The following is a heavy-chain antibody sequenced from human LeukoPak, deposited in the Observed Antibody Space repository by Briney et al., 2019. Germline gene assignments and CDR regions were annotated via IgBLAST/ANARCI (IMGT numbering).Heavy chain of an antibody. Sequence: PGESLKISCKGSGYTFTSHWIGLVRQMPGKGLEWMGIIYPGDSDTRYSPSFQGQVTISADKSISTAYLQWSSLKASDTAMYYCARHYPYSYGSYYYYGMDVSGQGTTVTVSS. CDR2: IYPGDSDT. CDR1: GYTFTSHW. CDR3: ARHYPYSYGSYYYYGMDV. D-gene: IGHD5-18*01. J-gene: IGHJ6*02. V-gene: IGHV5-51*01.